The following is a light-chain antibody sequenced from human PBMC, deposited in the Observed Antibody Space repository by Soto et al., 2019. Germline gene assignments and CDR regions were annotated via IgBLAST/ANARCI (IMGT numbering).Light chain of an antibody. J-gene: IGKJ4*01. CDR3: PQRSNWPLT. Sequence: EIVLTQSPATLSLSPGERATLSCRASQSVSSYLAWYQQKPGQAPRLLIYDTSNMSTGIPARFSGSGSGTDFTLTISSLEPEDFAVYYCPQRSNWPLTFGGGTRVDIK. CDR1: QSVSSY. CDR2: DTS. V-gene: IGKV3-11*01.